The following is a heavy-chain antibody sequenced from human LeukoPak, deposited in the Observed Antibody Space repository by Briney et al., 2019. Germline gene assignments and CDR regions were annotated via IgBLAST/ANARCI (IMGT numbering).Heavy chain of an antibody. J-gene: IGHJ4*02. Sequence: GGSLRLPCAASGFTFSSYAMSWVRQAPGKGLEWVSAISGSGGSTYYADSVKGRFTISRDNSKNTLYLQMNSLRAEDTAVYYSAKGDHYYDSSGFDYWGQGTLVTVSS. CDR2: ISGSGGST. V-gene: IGHV3-23*01. CDR3: AKGDHYYDSSGFDY. D-gene: IGHD3-22*01. CDR1: GFTFSSYA.